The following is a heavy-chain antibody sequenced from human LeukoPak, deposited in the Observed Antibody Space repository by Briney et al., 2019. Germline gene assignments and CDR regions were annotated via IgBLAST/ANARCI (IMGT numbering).Heavy chain of an antibody. CDR2: ISYDGSNK. CDR1: GFTFSSYG. J-gene: IGHJ4*02. D-gene: IGHD3-22*01. Sequence: AGGSLRLSCAASGFTFSSYGMHWVRQAPGTGLEWVAVISYDGSNKSYGDSVKGRFTISRDNSNNTLYLQMNSLRAEDTAVYYCARRRDSSGGLDFDYWGQGTLVTVSS. CDR3: ARRRDSSGGLDFDY. V-gene: IGHV3-30*03.